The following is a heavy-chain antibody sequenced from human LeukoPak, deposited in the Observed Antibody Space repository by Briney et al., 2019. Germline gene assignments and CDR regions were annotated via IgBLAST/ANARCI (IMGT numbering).Heavy chain of an antibody. CDR2: MNPNSGDT. V-gene: IGHV1-8*03. CDR3: ARRIAYYYDSSGYYGFDY. CDR1: GYTFTGYY. D-gene: IGHD3-22*01. J-gene: IGHJ4*02. Sequence: ASVKVSCKASGYTFTGYYMHWVRQATGQGLEWMGWMNPNSGDTGYAQKFQGRVTITRNTSISTAYMELSSLRSEDMAVYYCARRIAYYYDSSGYYGFDYWGQGTLVTVSS.